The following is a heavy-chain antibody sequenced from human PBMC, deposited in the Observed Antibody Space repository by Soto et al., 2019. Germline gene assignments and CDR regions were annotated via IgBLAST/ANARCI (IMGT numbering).Heavy chain of an antibody. D-gene: IGHD3-16*01. CDR3: GGGHYFSDY. J-gene: IGHJ4*02. V-gene: IGHV3-30*03. CDR2: ISNDGSNK. CDR1: GFTFSSYG. Sequence: QVQLVESGGGVVQPGRSLRLSCAASGFTFSSYGMHWVRQAPGKGLEWVALISNDGSNKYYVDSVKGRFTISRDNSKTTLYLQMNSLRAEDTAVYYCGGGHYFSDYWGQGTLITVSS.